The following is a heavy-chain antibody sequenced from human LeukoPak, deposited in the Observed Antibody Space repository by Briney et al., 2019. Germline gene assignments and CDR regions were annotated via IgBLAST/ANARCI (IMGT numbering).Heavy chain of an antibody. CDR1: RFTFNSYA. J-gene: IGHJ4*02. CDR2: IKSKTDGGTT. Sequence: PGGSLRLSCAASRFTFNSYAMSWVRQAPGKGLEWVGRIKSKTDGGTTDYAAPVKGRFTMSRDDSKNTLYLQMNSLETEDTAVYYCTTDGGKWGQGTLVTVSS. V-gene: IGHV3-15*01. CDR3: TTDGGK.